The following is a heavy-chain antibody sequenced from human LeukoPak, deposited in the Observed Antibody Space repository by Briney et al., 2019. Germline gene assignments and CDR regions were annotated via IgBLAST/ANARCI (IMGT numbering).Heavy chain of an antibody. CDR3: AREKEGYYGILTGYYTTYYFDY. CDR2: ISSSSSYI. Sequence: AGGSLRLSCAASGFTFSSYSMNWVRQAPGKGLEWVSSISSSSSYIYYADSVKGRFTISRDNAKNSLYLQMNSLRAEDTAVYYCAREKEGYYGILTGYYTTYYFDYWGQGTLVTVSS. J-gene: IGHJ4*02. D-gene: IGHD3-9*01. CDR1: GFTFSSYS. V-gene: IGHV3-21*01.